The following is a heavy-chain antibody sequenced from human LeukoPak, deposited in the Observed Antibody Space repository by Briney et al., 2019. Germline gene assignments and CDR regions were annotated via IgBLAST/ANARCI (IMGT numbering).Heavy chain of an antibody. Sequence: PGGSLRLSCAASGFTFSDYYMSWIRQAPGKGLEWVLYISSSGTTIYYADSVKGRFTISRDNAKNSLYLQMNSLRAEDTAVYYCATEGRSSSSAYFDYWGQGTLVTVSS. CDR1: GFTFSDYY. V-gene: IGHV3-11*01. J-gene: IGHJ4*02. D-gene: IGHD6-13*01. CDR3: ATEGRSSSSAYFDY. CDR2: ISSSGTTI.